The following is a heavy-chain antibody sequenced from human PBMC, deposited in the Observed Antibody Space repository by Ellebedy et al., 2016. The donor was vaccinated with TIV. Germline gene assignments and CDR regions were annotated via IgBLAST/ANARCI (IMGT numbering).Heavy chain of an antibody. V-gene: IGHV3-23*01. CDR3: AKGSYCSGGSCYYYYYMDV. J-gene: IGHJ6*03. CDR1: GFTFSSYA. Sequence: GGSLRLXXAASGFTFSSYAMSWVRQAPGKGLEWVSAISGSGGSTYYADSVKGRFTISRDNSKNTLYLQMNSLRAEDTAVYYCAKGSYCSGGSCYYYYYMDVWGKGTTVTVSS. D-gene: IGHD2-15*01. CDR2: ISGSGGST.